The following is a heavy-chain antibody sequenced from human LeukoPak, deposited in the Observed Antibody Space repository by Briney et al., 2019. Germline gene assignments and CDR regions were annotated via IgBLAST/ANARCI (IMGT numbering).Heavy chain of an antibody. J-gene: IGHJ4*02. CDR3: ARQGYTYYYDSSGYYPFDY. Sequence: PSETLSLTCAVYGGSFSGYYWSWIRQPPGKGLEWIGSIYYSGSTYYNPSLKSRVTISVDTSKSQFSLKLSSVTAADTAVYYCARQGYTYYYDSSGYYPFDYWGQGTLVTVSS. V-gene: IGHV4-34*01. CDR1: GGSFSGYY. D-gene: IGHD3-22*01. CDR2: IYYSGST.